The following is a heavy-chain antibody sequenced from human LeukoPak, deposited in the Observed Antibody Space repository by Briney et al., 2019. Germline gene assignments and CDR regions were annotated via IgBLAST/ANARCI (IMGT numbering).Heavy chain of an antibody. D-gene: IGHD5-18*01. J-gene: IGHJ6*02. V-gene: IGHV1-58*02. CDR2: IVVGNGNT. CDR1: GFTFTSSA. CDR3: AADLEIQLWFGVGYGMDV. Sequence: AASVKVSCKTSGFTFTSSAMQWVRQARGQRLEWIGWIVVGNGNTKYAQKFQERVAITRDTSTSTAYMELSSLRSEDTAVYYCAADLEIQLWFGVGYGMDVWGQGTTVTVSS.